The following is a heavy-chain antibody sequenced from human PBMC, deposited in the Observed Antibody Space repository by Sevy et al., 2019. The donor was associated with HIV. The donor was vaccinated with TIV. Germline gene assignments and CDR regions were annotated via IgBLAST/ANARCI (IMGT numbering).Heavy chain of an antibody. Sequence: GGALRLSCAASGFTFSNAWMSWVRQAPGKGLEWVGRIKSKTDGGTTDYAAPVKGRFTISRDDSKNTLYLQMNSLKTEDTAVYYCTTAIFGVVHSGLSWGQGTLVTVSS. J-gene: IGHJ4*02. V-gene: IGHV3-15*01. D-gene: IGHD3-3*01. CDR2: IKSKTDGGTT. CDR3: TTAIFGVVHSGLS. CDR1: GFTFSNAW.